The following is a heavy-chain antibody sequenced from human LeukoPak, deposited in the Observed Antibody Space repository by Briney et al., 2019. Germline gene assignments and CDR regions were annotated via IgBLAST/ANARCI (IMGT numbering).Heavy chain of an antibody. J-gene: IGHJ4*02. V-gene: IGHV1-2*06. CDR3: ARQLETTSWFDY. CDR1: GYTFSDYY. CDR2: ISPNSGGT. D-gene: IGHD2-2*01. Sequence: ASVKVSCKASGYTFSDYYLHWVRLAPGQGLEWMGRISPNSGGTAYAQKFQGKVTMTRDASISTVYMDLNRLRSDDTAIYYCARQLETTSWFDYWGQGTLVIVSS.